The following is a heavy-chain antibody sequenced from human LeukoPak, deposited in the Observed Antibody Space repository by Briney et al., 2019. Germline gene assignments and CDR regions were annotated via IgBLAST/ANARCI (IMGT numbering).Heavy chain of an antibody. J-gene: IGHJ4*02. CDR1: GFTFSNAW. V-gene: IGHV3-15*01. D-gene: IGHD3-22*01. CDR2: IKSKTDGGTT. CDR3: TTDSITPQYYYDSSGYSEY. Sequence: PGGSLRLSCVASGFTFSNAWMSWIRQAPGKGLEWVGRIKSKTDGGTTDYAAPVKGRFTISRDDSKNTLYLQMNSLKTEDTAVYYCTTDSITPQYYYDSSGYSEYWGQGTLVTVSS.